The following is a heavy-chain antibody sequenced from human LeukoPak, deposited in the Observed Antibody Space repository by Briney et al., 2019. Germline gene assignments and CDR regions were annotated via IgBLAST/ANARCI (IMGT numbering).Heavy chain of an antibody. Sequence: GGSLRLSCAASGVSVSTSYMSWVRQAPGKGLEWVSGISGRGDYTYYADSVRGRFTISRDNSKNTVYLQMNSLRAEDTAVYYCAKMEGYYFGSGSYSLDYWGQGTLVTVSS. CDR3: AKMEGYYFGSGSYSLDY. D-gene: IGHD3-10*01. J-gene: IGHJ4*02. V-gene: IGHV3-23*01. CDR1: GVSVSTSY. CDR2: ISGRGDYT.